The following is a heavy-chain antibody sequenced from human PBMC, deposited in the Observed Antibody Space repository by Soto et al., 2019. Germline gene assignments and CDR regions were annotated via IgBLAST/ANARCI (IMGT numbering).Heavy chain of an antibody. CDR3: ARVRTPCKYYFDY. CDR1: GFTFSSYW. CDR2: IKQDGSEK. V-gene: IGHV3-7*01. Sequence: EVQLVESGGGLVQPGGSLRLSCAASGFTFSSYWMSWVRQAPGKGLEWVANIKQDGSEKYYVDSVKGRFTISRDNATNSLYLQMNRLRAEDTAVYYCARVRTPCKYYFDYWGQGTLVSVSS. J-gene: IGHJ4*02.